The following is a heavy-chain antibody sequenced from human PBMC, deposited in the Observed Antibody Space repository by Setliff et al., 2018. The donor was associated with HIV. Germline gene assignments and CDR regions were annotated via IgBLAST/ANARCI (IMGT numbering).Heavy chain of an antibody. J-gene: IGHJ3*02. V-gene: IGHV4-39*01. Sequence: SETLSLTCTVSGGSFSSTTYHWGWIRQPPGKGLEWIGSIHSSGATYYNTSLKSRVVMSVDSSRSRFSLKLRSVTASDTAVYYCARHHVKYTDCPSGMCYWDAFDIWGQGTMVTVSS. D-gene: IGHD2-8*01. CDR1: GGSFSSTTYH. CDR2: IHSSGAT. CDR3: ARHHVKYTDCPSGMCYWDAFDI.